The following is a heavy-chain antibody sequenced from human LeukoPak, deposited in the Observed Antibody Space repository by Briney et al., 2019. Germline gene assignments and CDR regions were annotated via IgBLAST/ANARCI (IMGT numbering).Heavy chain of an antibody. D-gene: IGHD1-14*01. CDR3: ATETNGRHYDY. Sequence: GGSLRLSCTASGLTFSTSGFNWVRQAPGKGLEWIASIGPTGSDRYHADSIKGRFTISRDNANNFLYLQMNSLRAEDTAVYYCATETNGRHYDYWGQGTLLTVSS. CDR2: IGPTGSDR. CDR1: GLTFSTSG. V-gene: IGHV3-21*06. J-gene: IGHJ4*02.